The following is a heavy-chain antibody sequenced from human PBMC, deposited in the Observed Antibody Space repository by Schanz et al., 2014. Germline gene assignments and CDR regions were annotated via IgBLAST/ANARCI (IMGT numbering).Heavy chain of an antibody. Sequence: AQLVESGGGVVQPGRSLRLSCAASGFAFRSYAMHWVRQAPGKGLEWVSSISSSGSSIYYADSVKGRFTISRDNANNSLFLRMNSLRAEDTAVYYCAKDFFIGVARGVIISHDAIDIWGQGTKVTVSS. CDR2: ISSSGSSI. V-gene: IGHV3-21*04. CDR1: GFAFRSYA. J-gene: IGHJ3*02. CDR3: AKDFFIGVARGVIISHDAIDI. D-gene: IGHD3-10*01.